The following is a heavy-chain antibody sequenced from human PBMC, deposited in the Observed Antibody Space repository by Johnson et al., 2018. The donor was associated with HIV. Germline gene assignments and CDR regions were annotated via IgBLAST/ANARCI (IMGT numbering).Heavy chain of an antibody. Sequence: VQLVESGGAVVRPGGSLRLSCAASGFNFDDYGMSWVRQAPGKGLEWVSGINWNGGSTGYADSVKGRFTISRDNAKNSLYLQMNSLRAEDTALYYCARGIVLVVGATRGDGFDIWGQGTMVTVSS. D-gene: IGHD2-15*01. CDR2: INWNGGST. J-gene: IGHJ3*02. CDR1: GFNFDDYG. V-gene: IGHV3-20*04. CDR3: ARGIVLVVGATRGDGFDI.